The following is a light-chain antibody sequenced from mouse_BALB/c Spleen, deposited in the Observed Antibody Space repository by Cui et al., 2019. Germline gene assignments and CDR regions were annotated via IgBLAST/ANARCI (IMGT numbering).Light chain of an antibody. V-gene: IGKV14-111*01. J-gene: IGKJ1*01. CDR3: LQYDEFPWT. Sequence: DIKMTQSPSSMYASLGERVTITCKASQDINSYLSWFQQKLGKSPKTLIYRANRLVDGVPSRFSGSGSGQDYSLTISSLEYEDMGIYYCLQYDEFPWTFGGGTKLEIK. CDR2: RAN. CDR1: QDINSY.